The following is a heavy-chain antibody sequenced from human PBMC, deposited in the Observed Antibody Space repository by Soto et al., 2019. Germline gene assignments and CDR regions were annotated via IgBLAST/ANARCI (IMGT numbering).Heavy chain of an antibody. CDR3: ARDYGVIAARPDSRYYYYGMDV. V-gene: IGHV3-30-3*01. J-gene: IGHJ6*02. D-gene: IGHD6-6*01. CDR1: GFTFSSYA. CDR2: ISYDGSNK. Sequence: GGSLRLSCAASGFTFSSYAMHWVRQAPGKGLEWVAVISYDGSNKYYADSVKGRFTISRDNSKNTLYLQMNSLRAEDTAVYYCARDYGVIAARPDSRYYYYGMDVWGQGTTVTVSS.